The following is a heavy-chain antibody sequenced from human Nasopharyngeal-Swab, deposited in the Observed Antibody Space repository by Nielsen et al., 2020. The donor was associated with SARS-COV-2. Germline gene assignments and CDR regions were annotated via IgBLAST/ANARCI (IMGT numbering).Heavy chain of an antibody. CDR3: AKAGTAAGFDY. CDR2: ISYDGSNK. Sequence: GESLKISCAASGFTFSSYGMHWVRQAPGKGLEWVAVISYDGSNKYYADSVKGRFTISRDNSKNTLHLQMNSLRAEDTAVYYCAKAGTAAGFDYWGQGTLVTVSS. V-gene: IGHV3-30*18. J-gene: IGHJ4*02. D-gene: IGHD6-13*01. CDR1: GFTFSSYG.